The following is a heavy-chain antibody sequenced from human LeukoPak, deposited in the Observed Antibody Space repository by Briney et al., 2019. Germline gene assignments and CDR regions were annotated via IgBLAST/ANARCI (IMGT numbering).Heavy chain of an antibody. CDR1: GGSISSSNYC. V-gene: IGHV4-39*07. CDR2: ICYSYSGTT. J-gene: IGHJ4*02. D-gene: IGHD3-10*01. CDR3: VRDVPSGHFDY. Sequence: SETLSLTCTVSGGSISSSNYCWGWIRQPPGKGLEWTGSICYSYSGTTYYNPSLKSRLTISVDTSESQFSLKLSSVTAADTAIYFCVRDVPSGHFDYWGPGTLVTVSS.